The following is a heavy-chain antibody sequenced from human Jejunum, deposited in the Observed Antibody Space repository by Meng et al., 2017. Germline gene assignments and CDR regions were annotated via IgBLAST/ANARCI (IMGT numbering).Heavy chain of an antibody. J-gene: IGHJ4*02. D-gene: IGHD2-8*01. CDR3: AKNGAYNSDY. Sequence: QVLVAGAGTVRVKLSVTLSLACSVSGDSVTDDHGWSWVRQPPGQGLEWIGEICHTGIINYNPYLKSRVTISLDKPKNQLYLNLNSVTAADTAVYYCAKNGAYNSDYWGKGTLVTVSS. CDR2: ICHTGII. CDR1: GDSVTDDHG. V-gene: IGHV4-4*02.